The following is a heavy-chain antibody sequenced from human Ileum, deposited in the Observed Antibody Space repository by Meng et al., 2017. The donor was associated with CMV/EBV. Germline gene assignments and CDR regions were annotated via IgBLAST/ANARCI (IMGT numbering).Heavy chain of an antibody. V-gene: IGHV4-34*01. Sequence: SETLSLTCAVYGGSFSGYWWIWIRQPPQKGLEWIGEISHSGSTKFNPSLKSRVTISEDTSRNQFSRKLTSVTAADTAVYYCARSDSSGYHMYYFDYWGQGTLVTVSS. J-gene: IGHJ4*02. CDR3: ARSDSSGYHMYYFDY. CDR1: GGSFSGYW. CDR2: ISHSGST. D-gene: IGHD3-22*01.